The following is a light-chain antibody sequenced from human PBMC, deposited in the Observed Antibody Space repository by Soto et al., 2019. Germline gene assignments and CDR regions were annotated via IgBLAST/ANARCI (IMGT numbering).Light chain of an antibody. Sequence: IQLTQSPSALSASIGDRVPITCRASQDIASYLAWYQQKPGNAPKLLIYAASTLHSGVPSRFSGSGSGTDFTLTIRSLQPEDFVTYYCQQLNVNLLFGQGTKLEIK. J-gene: IGKJ2*01. CDR1: QDIASY. CDR3: QQLNVNLL. V-gene: IGKV1-9*01. CDR2: AAS.